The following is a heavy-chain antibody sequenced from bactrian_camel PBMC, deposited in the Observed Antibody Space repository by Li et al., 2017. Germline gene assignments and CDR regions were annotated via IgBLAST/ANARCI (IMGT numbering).Heavy chain of an antibody. CDR3: AGRTDGNCGVWYLTTTSAFQY. J-gene: IGHJ4*01. V-gene: IGHV3S53*01. CDR2: ISTSGGST. Sequence: HVQLVESGGGSVQTGGSLRLSCSVSGRTDNSNCMAWFRQAPGKEREGVAVISTSGGSTDYDNSVKGRFTISQDYAKKTVYLLMNSLKPEDTAMYYCAGRTDGNCGVWYLTTTSAFQYWGQGTQVTVS. D-gene: IGHD3*01. CDR1: GRTDNSNC.